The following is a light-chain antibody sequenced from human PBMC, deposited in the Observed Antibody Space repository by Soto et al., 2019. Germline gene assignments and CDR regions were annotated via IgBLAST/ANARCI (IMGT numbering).Light chain of an antibody. V-gene: IGKV1-5*03. Sequence: DIPLTQSPSTQSASVEDRVTITCRASQSIRSWLAWYQQRPGKAPKLLIHKASNLESGFPARFSGSGSGTEFTLTISSLQADDFATYYCQQFSSYSWTFGQGTKVDIK. CDR2: KAS. J-gene: IGKJ1*01. CDR1: QSIRSW. CDR3: QQFSSYSWT.